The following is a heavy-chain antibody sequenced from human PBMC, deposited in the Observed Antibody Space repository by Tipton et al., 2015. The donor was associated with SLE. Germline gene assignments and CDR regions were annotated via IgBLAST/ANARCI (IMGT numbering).Heavy chain of an antibody. V-gene: IGHV3-48*01. CDR2: ISSSSSTI. J-gene: IGHJ4*02. D-gene: IGHD6-13*01. CDR3: ARVSASIAAAGTGDY. Sequence: SLRLSCAASGFTFSSYSMNWVRQAPGKGLEWVSYISSSSSTIYYADSVKGRFTISRDNAKNSLYLQMNSLRAEDTAVYYCARVSASIAAAGTGDYWGQGTLVTVSS. CDR1: GFTFSSYS.